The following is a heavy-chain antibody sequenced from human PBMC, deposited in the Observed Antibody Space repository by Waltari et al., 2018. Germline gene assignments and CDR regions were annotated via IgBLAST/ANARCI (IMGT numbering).Heavy chain of an antibody. V-gene: IGHV4-39*01. Sequence: QVQLQESGPGLVKPSETLSLTCAVSGHSITNGRHSWAWIRQPPGKGLEWIGTIYYTGSTYYNPSLKSRVTISQHMSTNQFSLKLNSVSAADTAVYYCARQLWSGYFDRCDYWGQGTAVTVSS. CDR3: ARQLWSGYFDRCDY. D-gene: IGHD3-3*01. CDR1: GHSITNGRHS. J-gene: IGHJ4*02. CDR2: IYYTGST.